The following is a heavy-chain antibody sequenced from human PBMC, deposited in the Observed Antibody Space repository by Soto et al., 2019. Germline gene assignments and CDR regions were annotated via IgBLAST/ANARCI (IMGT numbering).Heavy chain of an antibody. V-gene: IGHV3-7*01. J-gene: IGHJ4*02. CDR1: RFTLTNSW. CDR3: ATSGAGL. Sequence: GGSLRLSCAASRFTLTNSWMIWVRQAPGKGLECVANVKPDGSDKYYVDSEKGRFTISRDNAKNSLYLQMNGLRAEDTAVYYCATSGAGLWGQGTLVTVSS. CDR2: VKPDGSDK.